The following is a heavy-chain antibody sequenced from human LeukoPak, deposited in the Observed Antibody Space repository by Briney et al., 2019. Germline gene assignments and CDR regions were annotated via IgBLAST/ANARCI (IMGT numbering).Heavy chain of an antibody. D-gene: IGHD2-15*01. Sequence: ASGKVSCKVSGYTLTELSMHWVRQAPGKGLEWMGGFDPEDGETIYAQKFQGRVTMTEDTSTDTAYMELSSLRSEDTAAYYCATDRYCSGGSCYSTPDYWGQGTLVTVSS. CDR2: FDPEDGET. CDR3: ATDRYCSGGSCYSTPDY. CDR1: GYTLTELS. J-gene: IGHJ4*02. V-gene: IGHV1-24*01.